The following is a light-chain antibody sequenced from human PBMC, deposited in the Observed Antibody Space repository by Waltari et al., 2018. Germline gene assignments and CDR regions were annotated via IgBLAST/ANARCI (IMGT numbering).Light chain of an antibody. J-gene: IGKJ5*01. CDR3: QQRRNWPPT. CDR2: DTS. CDR1: QSVGSF. V-gene: IGKV3-11*01. Sequence: EIVLTQSPATLSLSPGERATLSCRASQSVGSFLVWYQQKPGQAPRLLIYDTSNRATGIPARFSGSGSGTDFTLTITSLEPEDFAVYYCQQRRNWPPTFGQGTRLEIK.